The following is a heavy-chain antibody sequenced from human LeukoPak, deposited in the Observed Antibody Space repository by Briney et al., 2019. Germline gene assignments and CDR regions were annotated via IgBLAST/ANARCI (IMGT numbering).Heavy chain of an antibody. V-gene: IGHV3-30*02. CDR2: IRYDGSNK. J-gene: IGHJ3*02. D-gene: IGHD1-26*01. CDR3: ARTVGSIRAFDI. Sequence: GGSLRLSCAASGFTFSSYGMHWVRQAPGKGLEWVAFIRYDGSNKYYADSVKGRFTISRDNSKNTLYLQMNSLRAEDTAVYYCARTVGSIRAFDIWGQGTMVTVSS. CDR1: GFTFSSYG.